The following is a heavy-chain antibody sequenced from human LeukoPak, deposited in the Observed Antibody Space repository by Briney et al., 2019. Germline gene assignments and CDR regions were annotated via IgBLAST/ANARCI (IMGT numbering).Heavy chain of an antibody. D-gene: IGHD3-22*01. CDR3: ARDDYLTGFRGYYDSSGYQSYYYYYYMDV. Sequence: GASVKVSCKASGYTFTSYYMHWVRQAPGQGLEWMGIINPSGGSTSYAQKFQGRVTMTRDTSTSTVYMELSSLRSEDTAVYYCARDDYLTGFRGYYDSSGYQSYYYYYYMDVWGKGTTVTVSS. CDR2: INPSGGST. V-gene: IGHV1-46*01. CDR1: GYTFTSYY. J-gene: IGHJ6*03.